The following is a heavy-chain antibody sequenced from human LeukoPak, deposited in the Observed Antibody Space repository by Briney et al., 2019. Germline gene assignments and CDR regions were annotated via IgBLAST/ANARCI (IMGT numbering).Heavy chain of an antibody. Sequence: SETLSLTCAVYGGSFSNYYWSWIRQSPGKGLEWIGEINHSGSTNYNTSLKSRVTMSLDTSKNQFSLKLNSVTAADTAVYYCARLRVAARPFNWFDPWGQGTLVTVSS. D-gene: IGHD6-6*01. J-gene: IGHJ5*02. CDR3: ARLRVAARPFNWFDP. CDR1: GGSFSNYY. V-gene: IGHV4-34*01. CDR2: INHSGST.